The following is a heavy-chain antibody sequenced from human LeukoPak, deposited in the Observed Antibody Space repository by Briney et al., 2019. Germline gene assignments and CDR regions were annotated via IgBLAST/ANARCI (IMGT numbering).Heavy chain of an antibody. V-gene: IGHV5-10-1*01. CDR3: ARQVKYDFWSGYPSYWYFDL. Sequence: AGESLKISCKGSGYSFTSYWISWVRQMPGKGLEWMGRIDPSDSYTNYSPSFQGHVTISADKSISTAYLQWSSLKASDTAMYYCARQVKYDFWSGYPSYWYFDLWGRGTLVTVSS. CDR1: GYSFTSYW. J-gene: IGHJ2*01. CDR2: IDPSDSYT. D-gene: IGHD3-3*01.